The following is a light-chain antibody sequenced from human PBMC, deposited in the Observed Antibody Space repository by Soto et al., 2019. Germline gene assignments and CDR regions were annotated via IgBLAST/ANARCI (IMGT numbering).Light chain of an antibody. CDR2: STS. CDR3: LLYYGGAVV. CDR1: TGAVTSGYY. Sequence: VVTQEPSLTVSPGGTVTLTCASSTGAVTSGYYPNWFQQKPGQAPRALIYSTSNKHPWTPARFSGSLLGGKAALTLSGVQPEDEAEYYCLLYYGGAVVFGGGTKLTVL. J-gene: IGLJ2*01. V-gene: IGLV7-43*01.